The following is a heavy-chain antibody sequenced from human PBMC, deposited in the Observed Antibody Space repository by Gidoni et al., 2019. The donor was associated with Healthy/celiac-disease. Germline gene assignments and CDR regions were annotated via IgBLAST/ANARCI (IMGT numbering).Heavy chain of an antibody. D-gene: IGHD3-10*01. Sequence: QLQLQESGPGLVKPSETLSLTCTVSGGSLSSSSYYWGWIRQPPGKGLEWIGSIYYSGSTYYNPFPKSRVTISVDTSKNQFSLKLSSVTAADTAVYYCARILPSLFRGVIIKRLGWFDPWGQGTLVTVSS. CDR2: IYYSGST. CDR1: GGSLSSSSYY. J-gene: IGHJ5*02. CDR3: ARILPSLFRGVIIKRLGWFDP. V-gene: IGHV4-39*01.